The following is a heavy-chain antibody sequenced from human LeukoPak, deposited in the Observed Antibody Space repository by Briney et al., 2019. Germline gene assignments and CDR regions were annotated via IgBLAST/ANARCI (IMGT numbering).Heavy chain of an antibody. V-gene: IGHV4-34*01. CDR1: GGSFSGHY. J-gene: IGHJ4*02. CDR3: ARRYYGSGSHNHFDY. Sequence: PSETLSLTCAVFGGSFSGHYWSWIRQPPGKGLEWIGEINHSGSTNYNPSLTSRVTISVDTSKNQFSLKLSSVTAADTAVYYCARRYYGSGSHNHFDYWGQGTLVTVSS. D-gene: IGHD3-10*01. CDR2: INHSGST.